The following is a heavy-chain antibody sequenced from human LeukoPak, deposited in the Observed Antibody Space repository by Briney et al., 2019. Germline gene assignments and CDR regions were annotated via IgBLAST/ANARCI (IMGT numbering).Heavy chain of an antibody. CDR3: ASSTYSGSHWDAFDI. J-gene: IGHJ3*02. CDR1: GFTFSSYW. CDR2: IDSYGSST. D-gene: IGHD1-26*01. Sequence: LSGGSLRLSCAASGFTFSSYWMHWVRQAPGKGPVWVSRIDSYGSSTSFADSVKGRFTISRDNAKNTLYLQMNSLRAEDTAVYYCASSTYSGSHWDAFDIWGQGTMVTVSS. V-gene: IGHV3-74*01.